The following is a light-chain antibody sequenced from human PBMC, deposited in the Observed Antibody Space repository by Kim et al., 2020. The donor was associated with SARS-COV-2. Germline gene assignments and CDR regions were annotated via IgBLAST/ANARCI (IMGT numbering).Light chain of an antibody. Sequence: QSALTQPPSASGSPGQSVTISCSGTSNYVGDNKFVSWYQQHPGKAPKVLIYEVTQRPSGVPDRFSGSKSGNTASLTVSGLQPQDEADYYCSSYAGSRFVFGTGTKVTVL. CDR1: SNYVGDNKF. CDR2: EVT. J-gene: IGLJ1*01. CDR3: SSYAGSRFV. V-gene: IGLV2-8*01.